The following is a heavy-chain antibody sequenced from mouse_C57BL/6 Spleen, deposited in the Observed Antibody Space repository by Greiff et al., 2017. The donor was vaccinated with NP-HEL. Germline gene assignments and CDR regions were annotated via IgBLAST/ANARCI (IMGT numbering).Heavy chain of an antibody. D-gene: IGHD2-3*01. CDR1: GFPFSSYG. CDR3: ARIYDGYYGAMDY. J-gene: IGHJ4*01. V-gene: IGHV5-6*01. CDR2: ISSGGSYT. Sequence: EVKLMESGGDLVKPGGSLKLSCAASGFPFSSYGMSWVRQTPDKRLEWVATISSGGSYTYYPDSVKGRFTISRDNAKNTLYLQMSSLKSEDTAMYYCARIYDGYYGAMDYWGQGTSVTVSS.